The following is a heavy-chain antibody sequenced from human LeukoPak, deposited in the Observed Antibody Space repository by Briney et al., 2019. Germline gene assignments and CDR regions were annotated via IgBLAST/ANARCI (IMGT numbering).Heavy chain of an antibody. Sequence: GESLKISCKGSGYSFTSYWIGWVRQMPGKGLEWMGIIYPGDSDTRYSPSFQGQVTISADKSLTAAYLQWSSLKASDTAMYYCARRIAVAGTFDYWGQGTLVTVSS. D-gene: IGHD6-19*01. J-gene: IGHJ4*02. CDR2: IYPGDSDT. CDR1: GYSFTSYW. CDR3: ARRIAVAGTFDY. V-gene: IGHV5-51*01.